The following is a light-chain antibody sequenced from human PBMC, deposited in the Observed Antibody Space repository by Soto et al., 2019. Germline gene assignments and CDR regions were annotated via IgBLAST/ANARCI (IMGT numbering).Light chain of an antibody. CDR2: DDN. V-gene: IGLV1-51*01. Sequence: QSVLTQPPSVSAAPGQRVTISCSGSASNIGNNSVSWYQQLPGAAPKLLIYDDNNRPSGIPDRFSGSKSGTSATLGITGLQTGDEADYYCGPWDTSLPACVFGPGTKVTV. J-gene: IGLJ1*01. CDR1: ASNIGNNS. CDR3: GPWDTSLPACV.